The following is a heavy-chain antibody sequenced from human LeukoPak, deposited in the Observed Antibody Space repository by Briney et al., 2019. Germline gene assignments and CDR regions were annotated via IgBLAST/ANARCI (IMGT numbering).Heavy chain of an antibody. V-gene: IGHV4-59*01. Sequence: SETLSLTCTVSGGSISSYYWSWIRQPPGKGLEWIGYIYYSGSTNYNPSLKSRVTISVDTSKNQFSLKLSSVTAADTAVYYCAGGDYGSERDWFDPWGQGTLVTVSS. J-gene: IGHJ5*02. CDR3: AGGDYGSERDWFDP. D-gene: IGHD3-10*01. CDR2: IYYSGST. CDR1: GGSISSYY.